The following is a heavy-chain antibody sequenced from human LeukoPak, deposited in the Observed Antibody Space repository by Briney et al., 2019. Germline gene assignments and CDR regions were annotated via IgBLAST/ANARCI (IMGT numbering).Heavy chain of an antibody. CDR3: ARYVVYGSGKYYFDY. CDR2: INYSGST. CDR1: GGSVSSTTYY. J-gene: IGHJ4*02. D-gene: IGHD3-10*01. Sequence: SETLSLTCTVSGGSVSSTTYYWSWIRQPPGKGLEWIASINYSGSTYYNPSLKSRATLSVDTSENQFSLKLSSVTAADTAVYYCARYVVYGSGKYYFDYWGQGTLVTVSS. V-gene: IGHV4-39*01.